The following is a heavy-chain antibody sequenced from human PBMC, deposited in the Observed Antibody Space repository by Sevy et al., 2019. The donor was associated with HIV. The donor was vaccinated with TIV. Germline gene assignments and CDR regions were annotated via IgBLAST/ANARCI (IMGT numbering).Heavy chain of an antibody. CDR3: ARAVPATDAFDV. CDR2: ISGISNYI. CDR1: GFTFSSYM. J-gene: IGHJ3*01. V-gene: IGHV3-21*01. D-gene: IGHD6-19*01. Sequence: GGSLRLSCAASGFTFSSYMMHWVRHAPGKGLEWVSSISGISNYIYYADSVKGRFSISRDNAKNSLFLQMNSLRGEDTAVFYCARAVPATDAFDVWGQGTLVTVSS.